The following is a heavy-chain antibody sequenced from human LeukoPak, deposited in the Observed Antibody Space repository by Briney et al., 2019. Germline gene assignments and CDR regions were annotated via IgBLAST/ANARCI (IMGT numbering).Heavy chain of an antibody. CDR2: IYYSGST. J-gene: IGHJ4*02. D-gene: IGHD6-13*01. V-gene: IGHV4-59*12. Sequence: SETLSLTCTVSGGSISSYYWSWIRQPPGKGLEWIGYIYYSGSTNYNPSLKSRVTISVDTSKNQFSLKLSSVTAADTAVYYCARYSSNKMGVDYWGQGTLVTVSS. CDR3: ARYSSNKMGVDY. CDR1: GGSISSYY.